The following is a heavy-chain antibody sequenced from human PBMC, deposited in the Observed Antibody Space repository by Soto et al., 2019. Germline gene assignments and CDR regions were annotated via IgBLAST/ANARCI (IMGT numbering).Heavy chain of an antibody. V-gene: IGHV3-21*01. CDR3: ARVGPYGSGSYHYYYMDV. D-gene: IGHD3-10*01. CDR2: ISSSRSYI. J-gene: IGHJ6*03. CDR1: GFTFSSYW. Sequence: GGSLRLSCAASGFTFSSYWTHWVRQAPGKGLEWVSRISSSRSYINYADSVKGRFTISRDNAKNSLYLQMNSLRAEDTAVYYCARVGPYGSGSYHYYYMDVWGKGTTVTVSS.